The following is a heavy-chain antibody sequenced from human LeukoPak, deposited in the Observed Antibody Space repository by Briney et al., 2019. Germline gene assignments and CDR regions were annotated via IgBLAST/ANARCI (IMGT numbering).Heavy chain of an antibody. CDR2: IKQDGSEK. Sequence: GGSLRLSCAASGFTFSSYWMSWVRQAPGKGLXXVANIKQDGSEKYYVDSVKGRFTISRDNAKNSLYLQMNSLRAEDTAVYYCARYIAGANWFDPWGQGTLVTVSS. CDR3: ARYIAGANWFDP. V-gene: IGHV3-7*03. J-gene: IGHJ5*02. CDR1: GFTFSSYW. D-gene: IGHD5-12*01.